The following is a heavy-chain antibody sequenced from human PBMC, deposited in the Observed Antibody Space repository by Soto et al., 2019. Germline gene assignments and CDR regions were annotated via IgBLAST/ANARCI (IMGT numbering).Heavy chain of an antibody. J-gene: IGHJ4*02. CDR2: IIPIFGTA. D-gene: IGHD3-22*01. V-gene: IGHV1-69*06. Sequence: GASVKVSCKASGGTFSSYAITWVRQAPGQGLEWMGGIIPIFGTANYAQKFQGRVTITADKSTSTAYMELSSLRSEVTAVYYCARGYDSSGYGYYFDYWGQGTLVTVSS. CDR3: ARGYDSSGYGYYFDY. CDR1: GGTFSSYA.